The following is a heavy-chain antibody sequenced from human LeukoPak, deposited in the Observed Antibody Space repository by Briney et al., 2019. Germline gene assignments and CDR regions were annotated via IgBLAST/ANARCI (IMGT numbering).Heavy chain of an antibody. J-gene: IGHJ3*01. CDR2: IGSSGGST. CDR1: GFNFITAA. Sequence: GGSLRLSYAASGFNFITAAMTWVRQAPGKGLEWVSLIGSSGGSTYYADSVKGRFTISRDNSNHTLSLQMNSLRVEDTAIYYCVKDIRLSTWGLGTMVTVSS. D-gene: IGHD5-12*01. CDR3: VKDIRLST. V-gene: IGHV3-23*01.